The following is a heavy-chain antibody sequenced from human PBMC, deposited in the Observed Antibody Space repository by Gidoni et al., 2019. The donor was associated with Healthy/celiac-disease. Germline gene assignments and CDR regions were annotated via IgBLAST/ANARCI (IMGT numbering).Heavy chain of an antibody. D-gene: IGHD3-3*01. V-gene: IGHV3-30-3*01. CDR3: ARDGNHYDFWSGYYPGFDY. Sequence: QVQLVESGGGVVQPGRSLRLSCAASGFTFSSYAMHWVRQAPGKGLEWVAVISYDGSNKYYADSVKGRFTISRDNSKNTLYLQMNSLRAEDTAVYYCARDGNHYDFWSGYYPGFDYWGQGTLVTVSS. CDR2: ISYDGSNK. J-gene: IGHJ4*02. CDR1: GFTFSSYA.